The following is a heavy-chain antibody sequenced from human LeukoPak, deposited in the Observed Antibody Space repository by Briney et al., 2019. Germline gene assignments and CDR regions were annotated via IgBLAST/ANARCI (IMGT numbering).Heavy chain of an antibody. CDR1: GFTFSSYT. CDR3: ARDRGRYYMDV. J-gene: IGHJ6*03. Sequence: GGSLRLSCAASGFTFSSYTMNWVRQAPGKGLEWVSSITSSSSYIYYADSVKGRFTISRDDAKNSLYLQMNSLRAEDTAVYYCARDRGRYYMDVWGKGTTVTISS. V-gene: IGHV3-21*01. D-gene: IGHD6-25*01. CDR2: ITSSSSYI.